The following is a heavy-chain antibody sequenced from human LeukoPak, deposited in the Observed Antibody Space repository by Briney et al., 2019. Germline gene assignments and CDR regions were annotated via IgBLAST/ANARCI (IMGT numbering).Heavy chain of an antibody. Sequence: SETLSLTCTVSGYSISSGYYWGWIRQPPGKGLEWIGSIYHSGSTYYNPSLKSRVTISVDTSKNQFSLKLSSVTAADTAVYHCARAGGSYLFGYWGQGTLVTVSS. D-gene: IGHD1-26*01. CDR3: ARAGGSYLFGY. CDR2: IYHSGST. CDR1: GYSISSGYY. J-gene: IGHJ4*02. V-gene: IGHV4-38-2*02.